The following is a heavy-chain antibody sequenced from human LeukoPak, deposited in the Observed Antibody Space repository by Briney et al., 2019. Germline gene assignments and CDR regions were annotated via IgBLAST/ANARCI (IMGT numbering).Heavy chain of an antibody. CDR3: ARRLYDYVWGSYRRPFDY. CDR1: GGSLRDYY. V-gene: IGHV4-34*01. CDR2: INHSGST. Sequence: PSETLSLTCAVYGGSLRDYYWSWIRQPPGKGLEWIGEINHSGSTNYNPSLKSRVTISVDTSKNQFSLKLSSVTAADTAVYYCARRLYDYVWGSYRRPFDYWGQGTLVTVSS. D-gene: IGHD3-16*02. J-gene: IGHJ4*02.